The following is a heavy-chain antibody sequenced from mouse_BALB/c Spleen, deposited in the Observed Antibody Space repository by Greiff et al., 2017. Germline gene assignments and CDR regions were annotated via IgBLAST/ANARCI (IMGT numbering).Heavy chain of an antibody. J-gene: IGHJ3*01. Sequence: EVKLVESGPELVKPGASVKMSCKASGYTFTSYVMHWVKQKPGQGLEWIGYINPYNDGTKYNEKFKGKATLTSDKSSSTAYMELSSLTSEDSAVYYCASPTTVVDPFAYWGQGTLVTVSA. D-gene: IGHD1-1*01. V-gene: IGHV1-14*01. CDR3: ASPTTVVDPFAY. CDR1: GYTFTSYV. CDR2: INPYNDGT.